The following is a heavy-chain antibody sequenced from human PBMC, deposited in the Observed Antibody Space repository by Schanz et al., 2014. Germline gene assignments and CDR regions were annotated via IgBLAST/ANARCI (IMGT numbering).Heavy chain of an antibody. Sequence: QVQMVESGGGVVQPGRSLRLSCAASGFTFSSYGMHWVRQAPGKGLEWVAVIWYDGSTKYYADSVKGRFTISRDNAKNSLYLQMNSLRAEDTAVYYCAREQIMAAAGLVDYWGHGTLVTVSS. D-gene: IGHD6-13*01. CDR1: GFTFSSYG. V-gene: IGHV3-33*08. CDR3: AREQIMAAAGLVDY. J-gene: IGHJ4*01. CDR2: IWYDGSTK.